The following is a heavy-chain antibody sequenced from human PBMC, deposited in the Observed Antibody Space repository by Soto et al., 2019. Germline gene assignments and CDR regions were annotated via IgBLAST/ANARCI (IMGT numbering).Heavy chain of an antibody. J-gene: IGHJ6*03. V-gene: IGHV3-9*01. D-gene: IGHD3-3*01. CDR3: AKDKYYYFWCGYQGRNYYYYYYMDV. Sequence: PGGSLRLSCAASGFTFDDYAMHWVRQAPGKGLEWVSGISWNSGSIGYADSVKGRFTISRDNAKNSLYLQMNSLRAEDTALYYCAKDKYYYFWCGYQGRNYYYYYYMDVWGKGTTVTV. CDR1: GFTFDDYA. CDR2: ISWNSGSI.